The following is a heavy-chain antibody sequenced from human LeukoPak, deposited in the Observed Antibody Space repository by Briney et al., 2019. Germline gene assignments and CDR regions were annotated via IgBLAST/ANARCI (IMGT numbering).Heavy chain of an antibody. J-gene: IGHJ4*02. CDR2: ISGSGGST. Sequence: PGGSLRLSCVASGFPFEIYSMNWVSQAPGKGLEWVSGISGSGGSTFYADSVKGRFTISRDNSKNTLYLQMNSLRAEDTAVYYCAKTSYYDSSGYFFDPFDYWGQGTLVTVSS. CDR1: GFPFEIYS. D-gene: IGHD3-22*01. CDR3: AKTSYYDSSGYFFDPFDY. V-gene: IGHV3-23*01.